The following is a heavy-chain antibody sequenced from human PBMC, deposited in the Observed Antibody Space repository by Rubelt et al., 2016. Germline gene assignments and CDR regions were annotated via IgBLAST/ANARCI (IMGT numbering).Heavy chain of an antibody. Sequence: QVQLQESGPGLVKPSETLSLTCTVSGGSISSSSYFCGWIRQPPGKGLEWIGTIYYSGNTYYNPSLKSRFAISIDTSKNQFALKLRSATAADTALYYCARPRGRAHYSSSSYDGDGWFDPWGQGTLVSVSS. D-gene: IGHD6-6*01. V-gene: IGHV4-39*01. CDR1: GGSISSSSYF. CDR3: ARPRGRAHYSSSSYDGDGWFDP. J-gene: IGHJ5*02. CDR2: IYYSGNT.